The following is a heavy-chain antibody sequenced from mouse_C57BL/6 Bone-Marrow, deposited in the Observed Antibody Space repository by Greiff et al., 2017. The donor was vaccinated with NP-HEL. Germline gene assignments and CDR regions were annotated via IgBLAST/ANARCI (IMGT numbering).Heavy chain of an antibody. CDR2: IRLKSDNYAT. Sequence: EVKLVESGGGLVQPGGSMKLSCVASGFTFSNYWMNWVRQSPEKGLEWVAQIRLKSDNYATHYAESVKGRFTISRDDSKSNVYLQMNNLRAEDTGIYYCTGRDDYDPWFAYWGQGTLVTVSA. D-gene: IGHD2-4*01. CDR3: TGRDDYDPWFAY. CDR1: GFTFSNYW. V-gene: IGHV6-3*01. J-gene: IGHJ3*01.